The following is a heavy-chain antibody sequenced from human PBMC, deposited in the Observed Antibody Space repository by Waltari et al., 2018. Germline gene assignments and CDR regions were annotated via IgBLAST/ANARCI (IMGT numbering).Heavy chain of an antibody. J-gene: IGHJ6*02. CDR3: ARDGKQQLVIIDV. V-gene: IGHV1-69*04. Sequence: QVQLVQSGAEVKKPGSSVKVSCKASGGTFSSYAISWVRRAPGQGLEWMGRSIPIVGKSNYAQKVKGRVTITADKCTSTADMGLSSLGAEDTAVYYCARDGKQQLVIIDVWGQGTTVTVSS. D-gene: IGHD6-13*01. CDR2: SIPIVGKS. CDR1: GGTFSSYA.